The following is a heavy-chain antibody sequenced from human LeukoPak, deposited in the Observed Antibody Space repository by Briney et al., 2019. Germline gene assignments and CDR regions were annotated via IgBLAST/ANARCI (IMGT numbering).Heavy chain of an antibody. D-gene: IGHD3-22*01. CDR2: FDPEDGET. CDR1: GYTLTELS. Sequence: ASVKVSCKVSGYTLTELSMHRVRQAPGKGLEWMGGFDPEDGETIYAQKFQGRVTMTEDTSTDTAYMELSSLRSEDTAVYYCATDLYDSSGYYSGGLQFDYWGQGTLVTVSS. CDR3: ATDLYDSSGYYSGGLQFDY. V-gene: IGHV1-24*01. J-gene: IGHJ4*02.